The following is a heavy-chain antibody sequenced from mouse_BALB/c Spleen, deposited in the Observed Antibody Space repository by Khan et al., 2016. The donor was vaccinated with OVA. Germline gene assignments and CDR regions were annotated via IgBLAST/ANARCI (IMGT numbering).Heavy chain of an antibody. D-gene: IGHD1-1*01. CDR2: ISSGGSYT. J-gene: IGHJ2*01. Sequence: EVELVESGGGLVKLGGSLKFSCAASGFTFSNYGMSWVRQTPEKRLEWVATISSGGSYTYYPDSVKGRFTISRDNANSTLYLKMSSLRSEDTAMYYCARTPGYYGSNYFDYWGQGTTLTVSS. CDR3: ARTPGYYGSNYFDY. V-gene: IGHV5-9-3*01. CDR1: GFTFSNYG.